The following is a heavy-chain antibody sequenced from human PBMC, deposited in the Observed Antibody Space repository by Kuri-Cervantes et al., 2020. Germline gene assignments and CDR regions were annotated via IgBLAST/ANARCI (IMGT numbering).Heavy chain of an antibody. V-gene: IGHV6-1*01. Sequence: SQTLSLTCAISGDSVSSNSAAWNWIRQSPSRGLEWLGRTYYRSKWYNDYAVSVKSRITINPDTSKNQFSLQLNSVTPEDTAVYYCARDPLAGIQLWFSYYFDYWGQGTLVTVSS. CDR1: GDSVSSNSAA. CDR2: TYYRSKWYN. D-gene: IGHD5-18*01. CDR3: ARDPLAGIQLWFSYYFDY. J-gene: IGHJ4*02.